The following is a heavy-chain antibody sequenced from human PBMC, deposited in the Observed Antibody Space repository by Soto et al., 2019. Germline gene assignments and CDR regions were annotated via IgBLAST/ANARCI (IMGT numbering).Heavy chain of an antibody. CDR2: IRQDESEK. V-gene: IGHV3-7*03. CDR1: GFTFSSYW. Sequence: GESLKISCAASGFTFSSYWMSWVRKAPGKGLEWGANIRQDESEKYYVDSVKGRFTISRDNAKNSLYLQMNRLRAEDTAVYYCARVARGSSSYYFDYWGQGTLVTVSS. D-gene: IGHD6-6*01. CDR3: ARVARGSSSYYFDY. J-gene: IGHJ4*02.